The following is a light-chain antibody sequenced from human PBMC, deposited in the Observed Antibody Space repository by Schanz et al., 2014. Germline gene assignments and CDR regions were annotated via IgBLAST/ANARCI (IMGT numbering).Light chain of an antibody. V-gene: IGLV1-40*01. CDR1: SSNIGAGYD. J-gene: IGLJ3*02. CDR2: ANS. Sequence: QSVLTQPPSVSGAPGQRVTISCSGSSSNIGAGYDVHWYQQLPGTAPKLLIYANSNRPSGVPDRFSGSKSGNTASLTISGLQAEDEADYYCCSYAGGNKWVFGGGTKVTVL. CDR3: CSYAGGNKWV.